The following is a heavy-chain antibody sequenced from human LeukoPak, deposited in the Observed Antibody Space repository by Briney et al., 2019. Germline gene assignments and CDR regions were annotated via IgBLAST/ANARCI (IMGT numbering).Heavy chain of an antibody. CDR3: TRPDYDSSGSTFDY. D-gene: IGHD3-22*01. J-gene: IGHJ4*02. CDR2: VRSKANTYAT. Sequence: PGGSLRLSCEASGFSFSGSAMHWVRQASGEGLEWVGRVRSKANTYATAYAASVKGRFIISRDDSKNTAYLQMNSLKTEDTAVYYCTRPDYDSSGSTFDYWGQGTLVTVSS. CDR1: GFSFSGSA. V-gene: IGHV3-73*01.